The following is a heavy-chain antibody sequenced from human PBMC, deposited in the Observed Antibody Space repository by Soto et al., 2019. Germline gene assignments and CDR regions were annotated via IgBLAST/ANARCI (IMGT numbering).Heavy chain of an antibody. Sequence: QVQLVQSGAEVKKPGASVKVSCKASGYTFTSYGISWVRQAPGQGLEWMGWISAYNGNTNYAQKLQGRVTMPTDTSTSIAYMELRSLRSDDTAVYYCARSSTPGDYVVGRVSYYYMDVWGKGTTVTVSS. CDR2: ISAYNGNT. CDR3: ARSSTPGDYVVGRVSYYYMDV. V-gene: IGHV1-18*01. J-gene: IGHJ6*03. CDR1: GYTFTSYG. D-gene: IGHD4-17*01.